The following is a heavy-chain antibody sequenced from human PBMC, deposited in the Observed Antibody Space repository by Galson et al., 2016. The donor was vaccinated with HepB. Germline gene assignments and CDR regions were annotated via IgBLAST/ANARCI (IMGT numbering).Heavy chain of an antibody. V-gene: IGHV1-69*13. Sequence: SVKVSCKASGGTFSNYAISWVRQAPGQGLEWMGGLIPIFRTTNYAQKFQGRVTITADETTTTAYMELGSLRSDDTAVYYCARDQRIKVSGGYFDHWDQGVLVTVSS. J-gene: IGHJ4*02. CDR3: ARDQRIKVSGGYFDH. CDR2: LIPIFRTT. D-gene: IGHD1-14*01. CDR1: GGTFSNYA.